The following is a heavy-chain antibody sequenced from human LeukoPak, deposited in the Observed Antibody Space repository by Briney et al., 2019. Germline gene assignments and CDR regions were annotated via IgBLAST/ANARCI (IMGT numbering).Heavy chain of an antibody. CDR1: GGTFSSYA. CDR2: IIPIFGTA. CDR3: ARRGVVPAAMGDYYYMDV. V-gene: IGHV1-69*13. Sequence: ASVKVSCKASGGTFSSYAISWVRQAPGQGLEWTGGIIPIFGTANYAQKFQGRVTITADESTSTAYMELSSLRSEDTAVYYCARRGVVPAAMGDYYYMDVWGKGTTVTVSS. J-gene: IGHJ6*03. D-gene: IGHD2-2*01.